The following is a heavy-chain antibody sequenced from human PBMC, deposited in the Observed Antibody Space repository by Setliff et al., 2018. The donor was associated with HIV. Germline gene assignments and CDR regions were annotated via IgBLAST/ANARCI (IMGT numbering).Heavy chain of an antibody. CDR1: GGSISSSSYY. J-gene: IGHJ4*02. Sequence: PSETLSLTCTVSGGSISSSSYYWGWIRQPPGKGLEWIGSIYYSGSTYYNPSLKSRVTISVDTSKNQFSLKLSSVTAADTAVYYCARGSAYYYGSGIDYWGQGTLVTVSS. D-gene: IGHD3-10*01. V-gene: IGHV4-39*07. CDR2: IYYSGST. CDR3: ARGSAYYYGSGIDY.